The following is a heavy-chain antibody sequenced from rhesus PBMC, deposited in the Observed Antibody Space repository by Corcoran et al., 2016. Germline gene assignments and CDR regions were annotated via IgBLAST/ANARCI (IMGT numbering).Heavy chain of an antibody. V-gene: IGHV3-201*01. CDR1: GFTFDDYA. CDR2: ISWSGGST. Sequence: EVQLVESGGGVVQPGGSLSLSCAASGFTFDDYAIHWVPQATGKGLEWVSGISWSGGSTYYADSVKGRFTISRDNAKNSLYLQMGSLRAEDTALYYCAKGAVAGRPAFDYWGQGVLVTVSS. CDR3: AKGAVAGRPAFDY. D-gene: IGHD6-37*01. J-gene: IGHJ4*01.